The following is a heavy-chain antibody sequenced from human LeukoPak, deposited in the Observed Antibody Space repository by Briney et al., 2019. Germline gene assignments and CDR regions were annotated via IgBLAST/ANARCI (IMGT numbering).Heavy chain of an antibody. J-gene: IGHJ4*02. V-gene: IGHV3-30*02. CDR1: GFDFSNNG. CDR2: IRYDAANQ. Sequence: GGSLRLSCGASGFDFSNNGMHWVRQAPGKGLEWVGFIRYDAANQYYADSVKGRFTISRDNSKNTLYLQMDSLKSEDTAIYHCAKGIAVSDSYFDYWGQGTLVTVSS. CDR3: AKGIAVSDSYFDY. D-gene: IGHD6-19*01.